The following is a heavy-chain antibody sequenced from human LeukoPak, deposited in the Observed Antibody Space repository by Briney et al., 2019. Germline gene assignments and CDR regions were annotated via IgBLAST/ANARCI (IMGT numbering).Heavy chain of an antibody. CDR1: GFTFSSYS. CDR2: ISSSSSYI. D-gene: IGHD6-13*01. V-gene: IGHV3-21*04. CDR3: ARVVAVAGRYFDY. J-gene: IGHJ4*02. Sequence: GGSLRLSCAASGFTFSSYSMNWVRQAPGKGLEWVSSISSSSSYIYYADSVKGRFSISRDNSKNTLYLQMNSLRAEDTAVYYCARVVAVAGRYFDYWGQGTLVTVSS.